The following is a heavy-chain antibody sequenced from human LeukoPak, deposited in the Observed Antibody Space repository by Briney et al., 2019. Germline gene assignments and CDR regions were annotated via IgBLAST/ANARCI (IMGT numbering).Heavy chain of an antibody. CDR1: GXSISSYY. J-gene: IGHJ3*02. Sequence: SETLSLTCTVSGXSISSYYWSWIRQPPGKGLEWIGYIYYSGSTNYNPSLRSRVSISVDTSKNQFSLKLSSVTAADTAVYYCARGGYYYDSSGYYLDAFDIWGQGTMVTVSS. CDR2: IYYSGST. CDR3: ARGGYYYDSSGYYLDAFDI. V-gene: IGHV4-59*01. D-gene: IGHD3-22*01.